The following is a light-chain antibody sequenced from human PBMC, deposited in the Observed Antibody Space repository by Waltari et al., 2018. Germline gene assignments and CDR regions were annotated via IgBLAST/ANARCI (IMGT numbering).Light chain of an antibody. CDR1: RNNVGNQG. CDR3: SAWDKDLVAVV. CDR2: RRD. J-gene: IGLJ3*02. V-gene: IGLV10-54*04. Sequence: QAGLIQPPSVSRALGQTATLTCAGNRNNVGNQGVAWLQQHQGHPPKLLSYRRDNRPPGIPERFSATRSGNTAPLTITGLQADDEADYYCSAWDKDLVAVVFGGGTKLTVL.